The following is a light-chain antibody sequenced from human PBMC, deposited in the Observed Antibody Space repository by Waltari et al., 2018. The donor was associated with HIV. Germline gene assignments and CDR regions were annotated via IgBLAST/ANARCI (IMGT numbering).Light chain of an antibody. CDR1: GRAVGRYIY. CDR2: DVS. J-gene: IGLJ3*02. Sequence: QSALTQPRSVSGSPGPSVTISCTATGRAVGRYIYVSWYQHVPGKAPKLISYDVSKRPSGVPDRFSGSKSANTASLIISGLQAEDEADYYCCSYAGGYTWVFGGGTKLTVL. CDR3: CSYAGGYTWV. V-gene: IGLV2-11*01.